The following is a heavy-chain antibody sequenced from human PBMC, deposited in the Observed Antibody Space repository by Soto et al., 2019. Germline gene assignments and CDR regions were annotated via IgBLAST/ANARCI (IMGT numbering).Heavy chain of an antibody. V-gene: IGHV4-30-4*01. J-gene: IGHJ5*02. Sequence: VQLQESGPGLVTPSQTLSLTCTVFGGSVSIGDYLWSWIRQRPGKGLECIGYIHDSGNTYYNPSLKSRVTISLDTSKNQFSLKVTSMTAADTAVYFCARARGGDSGDYASLFDRWGQGNLVTVSS. CDR2: IHDSGNT. CDR3: ARARGGDSGDYASLFDR. CDR1: GGSVSIGDYL. D-gene: IGHD4-17*01.